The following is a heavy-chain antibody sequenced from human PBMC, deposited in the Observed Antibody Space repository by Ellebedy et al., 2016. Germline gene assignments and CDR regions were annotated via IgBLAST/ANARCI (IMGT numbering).Heavy chain of an antibody. CDR2: ISSSSSYT. CDR3: ARVGLGMVRGVTEPFDY. D-gene: IGHD3-10*01. Sequence: GESLKISXAASEFTFSDYYMSWIRQAPGKGLEWVSYISSSSSYTNYADSVKGRFTISRDNAKNSLYLQMNSLRAEDTAVYYCARVGLGMVRGVTEPFDYWGQGTLVTVSS. CDR1: EFTFSDYY. V-gene: IGHV3-11*05. J-gene: IGHJ4*02.